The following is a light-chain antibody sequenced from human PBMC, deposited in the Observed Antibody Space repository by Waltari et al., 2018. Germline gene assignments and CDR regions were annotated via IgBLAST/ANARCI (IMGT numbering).Light chain of an antibody. CDR1: QGISSW. Sequence: DIQMTQSPSTLSASVGDRITITCRARQGISSWLAWYQQKPGKAPKLLIYDASSLESGVPSRFSGSGSGTEFTLTISSLQPDDFATYYCQQYNSYSPLTFGGGTKVEIK. V-gene: IGKV1-5*01. CDR2: DAS. CDR3: QQYNSYSPLT. J-gene: IGKJ4*01.